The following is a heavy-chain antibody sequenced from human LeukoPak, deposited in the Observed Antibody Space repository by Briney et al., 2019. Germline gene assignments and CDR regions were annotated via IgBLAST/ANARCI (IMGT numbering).Heavy chain of an antibody. CDR2: ISGSGGST. CDR1: GFTFSNYA. Sequence: GGSLRLSCAASGFTFSNYAMSWVRQAPGKGLEWVSGISGSGGSTYYADSVKGRFTISRDNSKNTLYLQMNSLRAEDTAVYYCVKGVIPAVDYWGQGTLVTVSS. D-gene: IGHD2-2*01. V-gene: IGHV3-23*01. J-gene: IGHJ4*02. CDR3: VKGVIPAVDY.